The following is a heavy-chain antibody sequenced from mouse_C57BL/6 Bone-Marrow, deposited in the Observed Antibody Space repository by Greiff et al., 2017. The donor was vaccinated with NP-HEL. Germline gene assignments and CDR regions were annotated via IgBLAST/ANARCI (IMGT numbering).Heavy chain of an antibody. Sequence: VKLMESGPGLVAPSQSLSITCTVSGFSLTSYAISWVRQPPGKGLEWLGVIWTGGGTNYNSALKSRLSISKDNSKSQVFLKMNSLQTDDTARYYCANHYYGSPWFAYWGQGTLVTVSA. V-gene: IGHV2-9-1*01. CDR1: GFSLTSYA. CDR2: IWTGGGT. CDR3: ANHYYGSPWFAY. J-gene: IGHJ3*01. D-gene: IGHD1-1*01.